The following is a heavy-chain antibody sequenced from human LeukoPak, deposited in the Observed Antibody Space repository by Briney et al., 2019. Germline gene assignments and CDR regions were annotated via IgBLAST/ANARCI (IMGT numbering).Heavy chain of an antibody. Sequence: ASVKVSCKASGYTFTSYYMHWVRQAPGQGLEWMGIINPSGGSTSYAQKFQGRVTMTRDTSTSTVYMELSSLRSEDTAVYHCAREAYMGRWLQSDAFDIWGQGTMVTVSS. J-gene: IGHJ3*02. D-gene: IGHD5-24*01. CDR2: INPSGGST. CDR1: GYTFTSYY. V-gene: IGHV1-46*01. CDR3: AREAYMGRWLQSDAFDI.